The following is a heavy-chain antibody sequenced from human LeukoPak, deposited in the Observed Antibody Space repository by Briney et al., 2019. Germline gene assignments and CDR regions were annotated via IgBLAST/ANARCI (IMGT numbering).Heavy chain of an antibody. D-gene: IGHD2-15*01. V-gene: IGHV1-69*04. CDR2: IIPILGIA. J-gene: IGHJ5*02. CDR1: GGTFSSYA. CDR3: ARDNEGYCSGGSCYEFWFDP. Sequence: ASVKVSCKASGGTFSSYAISWVRQAPGQGLEWMGRIIPILGIANYAQEFQGRVTITADKSTSTAYMELSSLRSEDTAVYYCARDNEGYCSGGSCYEFWFDPWGQGTLVTVSS.